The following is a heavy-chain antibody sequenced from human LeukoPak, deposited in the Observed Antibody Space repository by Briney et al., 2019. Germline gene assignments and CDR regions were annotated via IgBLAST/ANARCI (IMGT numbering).Heavy chain of an antibody. CDR2: IHHTGST. V-gene: IGHV4-34*01. CDR3: ARGLQVLLWFGDERPFDP. D-gene: IGHD3-10*01. CDR1: GGSFSGFY. Sequence: SETLSLTCAVYGGSFSGFYWTWIRQPPGKGLEWIGEIHHTGSTNYNPSLKSRVTISVDTSKNQFSLKLSSVTAADTAVYYCARGLQVLLWFGDERPFDPWGPGNPGHRLL. J-gene: IGHJ5*02.